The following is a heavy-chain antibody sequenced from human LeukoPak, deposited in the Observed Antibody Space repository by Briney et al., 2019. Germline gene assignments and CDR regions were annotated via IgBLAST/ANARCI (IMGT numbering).Heavy chain of an antibody. V-gene: IGHV3-21*01. CDR1: GFTFSTYS. CDR3: ARAGGGNYFYYYMDV. D-gene: IGHD4-23*01. CDR2: ISSTSSYI. J-gene: IGHJ6*03. Sequence: PGGSLRLSCAASGFTFSTYSMNWVRQAPGKGLEWVSSISSTSSYIYYADSVKGRFTISRDNAKNSLYLQMNSLRAEDTAVYYCARAGGGNYFYYYMDVWGKGTTVTVSS.